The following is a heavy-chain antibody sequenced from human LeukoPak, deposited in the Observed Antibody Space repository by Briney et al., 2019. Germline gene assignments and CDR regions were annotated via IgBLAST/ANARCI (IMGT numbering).Heavy chain of an antibody. CDR2: ISFDGRTK. Sequence: GGSLRLSCAASGFNFNKYAMFWVRQAPGKGLEWVAVISFDGRTKYYADSVKGRFTLSRDNSRNTLDLQMNSLGPEDTAVYYCAKEYDSGGYGAYFDYWGRGTLVTVSS. CDR1: GFNFNKYA. V-gene: IGHV3-30*04. CDR3: AKEYDSGGYGAYFDY. J-gene: IGHJ4*02. D-gene: IGHD3-10*01.